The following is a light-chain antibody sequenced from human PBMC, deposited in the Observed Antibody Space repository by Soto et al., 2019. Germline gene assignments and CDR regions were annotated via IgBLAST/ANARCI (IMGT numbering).Light chain of an antibody. J-gene: IGKJ4*01. CDR1: QRVSSY. V-gene: IGKV3-11*01. Sequence: IELTQSPSALSSSHGERATLSCRASQRVSSYLAWYQQKPGQAPRLLIYDASKQGPGIPARFSGSASGTVFPLTSSSQAHDDSAVYYCQQRSNFLTFGGGTNVDI. CDR2: DAS. CDR3: QQRSNFLT.